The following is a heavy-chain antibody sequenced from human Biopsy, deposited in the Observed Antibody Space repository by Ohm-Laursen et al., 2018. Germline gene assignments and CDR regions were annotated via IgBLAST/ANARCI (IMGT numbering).Heavy chain of an antibody. V-gene: IGHV3-21*04. CDR2: ITSRSGYK. CDR3: ARQFASGRFYFDY. Sequence: SLRLSCTASGFSFTSYAMNWVRQVPGKGLEWVSSITSRSGYKYYADSVKGRFTISRDNSKNTLYLQMDILRADDSAIYYCARQFASGRFYFDYWGQGTRVTVSS. CDR1: GFSFTSYA. J-gene: IGHJ4*02. D-gene: IGHD3-10*01.